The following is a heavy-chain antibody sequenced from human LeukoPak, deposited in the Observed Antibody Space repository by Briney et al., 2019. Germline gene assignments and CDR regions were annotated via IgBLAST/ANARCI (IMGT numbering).Heavy chain of an antibody. J-gene: IGHJ4*02. D-gene: IGHD4-17*01. V-gene: IGHV3-30-3*01. CDR2: ISYDGSNK. CDR3: ARAGRADGDYHYFEY. Sequence: GRPPRLSCAASGVIFNNFAFHWVRQAPGKGLEWVAAISYDGSNKYYADSVRGRLTISRDNSKNTLYLQMNSLRAEDTAVYYCARAGRADGDYHYFEYWGQGTLVTVSS. CDR1: GVIFNNFA.